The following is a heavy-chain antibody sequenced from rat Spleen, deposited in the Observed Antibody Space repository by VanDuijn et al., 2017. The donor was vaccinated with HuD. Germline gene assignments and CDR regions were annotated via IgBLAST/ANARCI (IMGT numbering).Heavy chain of an antibody. V-gene: IGHV5-29*01. CDR1: GFIFSDHY. Sequence: EVQLVESDGGLVQPGRSLKLSCAASGFIFSDHYVAWVRQAPTKGLEWVATINYDGRSTFYRDSVRARFTISRDNAKNTLYLQMDSLRSEDTATYYCARGSIIRGGGYFDYWGQGVMVTVSS. J-gene: IGHJ2*01. CDR3: ARGSIIRGGGYFDY. D-gene: IGHD4-3*01. CDR2: INYDGRST.